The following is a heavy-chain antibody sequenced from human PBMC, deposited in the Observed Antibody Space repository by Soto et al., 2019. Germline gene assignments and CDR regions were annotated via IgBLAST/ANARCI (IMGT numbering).Heavy chain of an antibody. CDR1: GGSISSRSYY. Sequence: QLQLQESGPELLKPSETLSLTCTVSGGSISSRSYYWGWMRQTPGKGLEWIGSIYYSGSTYYNPSLKSRVTISVDTSKNQFSLKLSSVTAADTAVYYCARGGDGDSEYWGQGTLVTVSS. D-gene: IGHD2-21*02. J-gene: IGHJ4*02. CDR3: ARGGDGDSEY. V-gene: IGHV4-39*01. CDR2: IYYSGST.